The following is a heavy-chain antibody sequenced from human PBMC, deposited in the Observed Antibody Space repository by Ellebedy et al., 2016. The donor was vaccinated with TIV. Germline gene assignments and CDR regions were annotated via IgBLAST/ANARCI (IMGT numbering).Heavy chain of an antibody. J-gene: IGHJ5*02. CDR1: GYSFTSYW. CDR3: TRGMTGSSYWFDP. D-gene: IGHD1-14*01. Sequence: GESLKISCKGSGYSFTSYWIGWVRQMPGKGLEWMGIIYPGDSDTRYNPSFQGQVTISADKSTSTAYLQWSSLKASDTATYYCTRGMTGSSYWFDPWGQGTLVTVSS. CDR2: IYPGDSDT. V-gene: IGHV5-51*06.